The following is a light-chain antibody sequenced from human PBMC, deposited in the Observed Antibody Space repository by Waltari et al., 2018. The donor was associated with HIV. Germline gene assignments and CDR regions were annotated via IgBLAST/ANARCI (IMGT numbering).Light chain of an antibody. CDR2: LEGSGSY. V-gene: IGLV4-60*03. Sequence: QPVLTQSSSASASLGSSVKPTCTLSSGHRSYIIAWHQQQPGKAPWYLMNLEGSGSYNKGSGIPDRFSGSSAGADRYLTISNLQSEDEADYYCETWDSNTHKVVFGGGTKLTVL. J-gene: IGLJ2*01. CDR1: SGHRSYI. CDR3: ETWDSNTHKVV.